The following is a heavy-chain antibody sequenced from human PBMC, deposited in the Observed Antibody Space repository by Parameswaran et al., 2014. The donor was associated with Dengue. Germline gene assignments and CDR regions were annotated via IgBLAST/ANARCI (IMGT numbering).Heavy chain of an antibody. D-gene: IGHD2-8*02. CDR2: IMPVFTTG. Sequence: SWVRQAPGQGLEWMGTIMPVFTTGKYAQKFQGRVTITADESTSTAYMVVSSLRSEDTAVYYCARRYCTAASCPYALDVWGQGTTVTVSS. CDR3: ARRYCTAASCPYALDV. V-gene: IGHV1-69*15. J-gene: IGHJ6*02.